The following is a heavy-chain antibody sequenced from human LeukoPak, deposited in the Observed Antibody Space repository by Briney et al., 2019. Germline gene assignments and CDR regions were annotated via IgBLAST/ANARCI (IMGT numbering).Heavy chain of an antibody. Sequence: ASVKVSCKASGYTFTSHGISWVRQAPGQGLEWMGWISAYNGNTNYAQKLQGRVTMTTDTSTSTAYMELRSLRSDDTAVYYCARGGQRITIFGVVPHDAFDIWGQGTMVTVSS. V-gene: IGHV1-18*01. D-gene: IGHD3-3*01. CDR3: ARGGQRITIFGVVPHDAFDI. J-gene: IGHJ3*02. CDR1: GYTFTSHG. CDR2: ISAYNGNT.